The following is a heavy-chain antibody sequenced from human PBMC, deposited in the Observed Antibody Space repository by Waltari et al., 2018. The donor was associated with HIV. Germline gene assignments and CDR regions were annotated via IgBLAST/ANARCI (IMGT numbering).Heavy chain of an antibody. CDR2: MNPNSGNT. J-gene: IGHJ4*02. CDR3: ARDFRPHYDILTGYYVGLD. V-gene: IGHV1-8*01. D-gene: IGHD3-9*01. Sequence: QVQLVQSGAEVKKPGASVKVACKASGYNFTSYDINWARQATGQGIEWMVWMNPNSGNTLYAQKFQGRVTMTRNTSISTAYMELSSLRSEDTAVYYCARDFRPHYDILTGYYVGLDWGQGTLVTVSS. CDR1: GYNFTSYD.